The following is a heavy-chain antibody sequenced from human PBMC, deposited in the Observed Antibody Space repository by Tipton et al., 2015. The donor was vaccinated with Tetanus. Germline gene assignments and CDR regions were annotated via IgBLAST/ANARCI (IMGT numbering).Heavy chain of an antibody. Sequence: GLVKPSETLSLACTVSSGSISTYYWSWIRQPPGKGLEWIGYINYSGSTNYNPSLRSRVTISVDTSKKHFSLKLSSVTAADTAVYYCARGDYYGSGTYDVWGQGTTVTVPS. D-gene: IGHD3-10*01. CDR3: ARGDYYGSGTYDV. J-gene: IGHJ6*02. CDR1: SGSISTYY. CDR2: INYSGST. V-gene: IGHV4-59*12.